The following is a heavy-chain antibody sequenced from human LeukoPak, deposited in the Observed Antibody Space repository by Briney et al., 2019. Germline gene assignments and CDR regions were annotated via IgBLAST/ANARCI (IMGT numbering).Heavy chain of an antibody. V-gene: IGHV1-69*13. CDR3: AREPRLRYFDWLPNYFDY. CDR2: IIPIFGTA. Sequence: SVNVSCKASGGTFRSYAISWVRQAPGQGLEWMGGIIPIFGTANYAQKFQGRVTITADESTSTAYMELSSLRSEDTAVYYCAREPRLRYFDWLPNYFDYWGQGTLVTVSS. J-gene: IGHJ4*02. D-gene: IGHD3-9*01. CDR1: GGTFRSYA.